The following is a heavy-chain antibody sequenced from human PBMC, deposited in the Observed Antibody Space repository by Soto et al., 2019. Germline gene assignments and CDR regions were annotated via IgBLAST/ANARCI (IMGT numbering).Heavy chain of an antibody. Sequence: ASVKVSCKASGGTFSSYAISWVRQAPGQGLEWMGGIIPIFGTANYAQKFQGRVTITADESTSTAYMELSSLRSEDTAVYYCARDGGPSNPGDFDYWGQGTLVTVSS. V-gene: IGHV1-69*13. CDR3: ARDGGPSNPGDFDY. CDR2: IIPIFGTA. D-gene: IGHD3-10*01. J-gene: IGHJ4*02. CDR1: GGTFSSYA.